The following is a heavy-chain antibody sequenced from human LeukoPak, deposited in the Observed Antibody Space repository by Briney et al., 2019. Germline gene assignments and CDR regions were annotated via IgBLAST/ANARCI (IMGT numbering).Heavy chain of an antibody. CDR2: INPNSGGT. Sequence: ASVKVSCTASGYTFTGYYMHWVRQAPGQGLEWMGWINPNSGGTNYAQKFQGRVTMTRDTSISTAYMELSRLRSDDTAVYYCARGGKSSSWYFDYWGQGTLVTVSS. V-gene: IGHV1-2*02. CDR3: ARGGKSSSWYFDY. D-gene: IGHD6-13*01. CDR1: GYTFTGYY. J-gene: IGHJ4*02.